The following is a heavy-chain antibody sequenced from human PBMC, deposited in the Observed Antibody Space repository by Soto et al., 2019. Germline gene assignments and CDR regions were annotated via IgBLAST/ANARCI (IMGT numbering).Heavy chain of an antibody. D-gene: IGHD4-17*01. CDR2: INPSGGST. Sequence: QVQLVQSGAEVKKPGASVKVSCKASGYTFTSYYMHWVRQAPGQGLEWMGIINPSGGSTSYAQKFQGRVNMTRDTSTSTVYMELSSLRSEDTAVYYCARDLPGGLPDYWGQGTLVTVSS. CDR1: GYTFTSYY. V-gene: IGHV1-46*03. J-gene: IGHJ4*02. CDR3: ARDLPGGLPDY.